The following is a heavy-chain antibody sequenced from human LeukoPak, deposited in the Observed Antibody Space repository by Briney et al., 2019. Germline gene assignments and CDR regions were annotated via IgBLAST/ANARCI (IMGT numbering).Heavy chain of an antibody. CDR3: ASTGGNSPYYYYYGMDV. D-gene: IGHD4-23*01. J-gene: IGHJ6*02. V-gene: IGHV3-66*01. Sequence: PGGSLRLSCAASGFTVSSNCMSWVRQAPGKGLEWVSVIYSGGSTYYADSVKGRFTISRDNSKNTLYLQMNSLRAEDTAVYYCASTGGNSPYYYYYGMDVWGQGTTVTVSS. CDR1: GFTVSSNC. CDR2: IYSGGST.